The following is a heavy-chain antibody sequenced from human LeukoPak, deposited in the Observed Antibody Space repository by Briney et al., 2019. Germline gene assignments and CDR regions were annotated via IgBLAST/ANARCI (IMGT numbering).Heavy chain of an antibody. CDR2: IRYDGSNK. CDR3: AKSMSIKVVVTPDY. V-gene: IGHV3-30*02. D-gene: IGHD2-2*01. Sequence: GGSLRLSCAASGFTFGSYGMHWVRQAPGKGLEWVAFIRYDGSNKYYADSVKGRFTISRDNSKNTLYLQMNSLRAEDTAVYYCAKSMSIKVVVTPDYWGQGTLVTVSS. J-gene: IGHJ4*02. CDR1: GFTFGSYG.